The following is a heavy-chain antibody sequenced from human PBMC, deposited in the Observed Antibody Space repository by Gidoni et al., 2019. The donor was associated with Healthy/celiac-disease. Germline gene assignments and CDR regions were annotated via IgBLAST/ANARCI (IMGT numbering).Heavy chain of an antibody. CDR3: AKDIEMATKKDYFDY. Sequence: QVQLVESGGGVVQPGRSLRLSCAASGFTFSSDGMHWVRQAPGKGLDWVAVISYDGSNKYYADAVKGRFTSSRENSKNTLYLQMNSLRAEDTAVYYCAKDIEMATKKDYFDYWGQGTLVTVSS. D-gene: IGHD5-12*01. V-gene: IGHV3-30*18. CDR2: ISYDGSNK. J-gene: IGHJ4*02. CDR1: GFTFSSDG.